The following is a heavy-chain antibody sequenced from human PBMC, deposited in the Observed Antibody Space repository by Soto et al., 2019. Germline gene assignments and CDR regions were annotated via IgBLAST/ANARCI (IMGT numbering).Heavy chain of an antibody. CDR2: INNGGNT. V-gene: IGHV3-64*01. CDR3: ARARYSSDWLPFDY. D-gene: IGHD6-19*01. CDR1: GFTFISYA. J-gene: IGHJ4*02. Sequence: EVQLVESGGGLVQPGGSLRLSCAASGFTFISYAIHWVRQAPGKGLEFVSAINNGGNTYYANSVKGRFAISRDNSKNTLNLQMGSLRVEDMAVYYCARARYSSDWLPFDYWGQGTLVTVSS.